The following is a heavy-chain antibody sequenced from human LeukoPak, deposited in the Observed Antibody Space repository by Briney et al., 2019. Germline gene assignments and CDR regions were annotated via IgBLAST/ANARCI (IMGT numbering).Heavy chain of an antibody. CDR2: IIPIFGTA. CDR1: GGTFSSYA. Sequence: GASVKVSCKASGGTFSSYAISWVRQAPGQELEWMGGIIPIFGTANYAQKFQGRVTITADESTSTAYMELSSLRSEDTAVYYCARGERYCSGGSCYSELDYWGQGTLVTVSS. CDR3: ARGERYCSGGSCYSELDY. J-gene: IGHJ4*02. D-gene: IGHD2-15*01. V-gene: IGHV1-69*13.